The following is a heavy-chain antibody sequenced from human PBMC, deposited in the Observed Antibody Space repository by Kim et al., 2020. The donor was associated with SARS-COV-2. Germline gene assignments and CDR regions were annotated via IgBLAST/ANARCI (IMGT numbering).Heavy chain of an antibody. Sequence: SETLSLTCTVSGGSISSYYWSWIRQPAGKGLEWIGRIYTSGSTNYNPSLKSRVTMSVDTSKNQFSLKLSSVTAADTAVYYCAREVRDCSGGSCYSHYYYGMDVWGQGTTVTVSS. CDR3: AREVRDCSGGSCYSHYYYGMDV. CDR2: IYTSGST. D-gene: IGHD2-15*01. CDR1: GGSISSYY. J-gene: IGHJ6*02. V-gene: IGHV4-4*07.